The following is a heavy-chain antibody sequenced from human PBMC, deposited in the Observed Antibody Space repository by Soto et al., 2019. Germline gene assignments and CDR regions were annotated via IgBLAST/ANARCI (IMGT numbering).Heavy chain of an antibody. J-gene: IGHJ4*02. Sequence: GGSLRLSCAASGFTFSIYWMSWVRHAPGKGLEWVANIKQDGSEKYYVDSVKGRFTISRDNAKNSLYLQMNSLRAEDTAVYYCARAGWYCSGSCFDYWGQGTLVTVSS. D-gene: IGHD2-15*01. CDR3: ARAGWYCSGSCFDY. CDR1: GFTFSIYW. V-gene: IGHV3-7*01. CDR2: IKQDGSEK.